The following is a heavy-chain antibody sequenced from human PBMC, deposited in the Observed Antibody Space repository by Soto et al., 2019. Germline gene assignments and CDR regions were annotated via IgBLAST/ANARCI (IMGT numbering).Heavy chain of an antibody. V-gene: IGHV1-8*01. CDR2: MNPNSGNT. CDR1: GYTFTSYD. Sequence: QVQLVQSGAEVKKPGASVKVSCKASGYTFTSYDINWVRQATGQGLEWMGWMNPNSGNTGYAQKFQGRVNMDRNTPLNTGYMGPSSLRSEDTAVYYCGRGGSWGYDHWGQGTLVNLSP. CDR3: GRGGSWGYDH. J-gene: IGHJ4*01. D-gene: IGHD1-26*01.